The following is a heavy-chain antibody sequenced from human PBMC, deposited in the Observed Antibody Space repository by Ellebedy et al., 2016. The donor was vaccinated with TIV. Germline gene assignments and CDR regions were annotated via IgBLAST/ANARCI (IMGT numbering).Heavy chain of an antibody. Sequence: PGGSLRLSCAASGFSFSSYYMFWVRQAPGKGLEWVSSVSGSRKTKFYADSVKGRFTISRDIAQNSLYLQMNSLRADDTAVYYCARDNYYDPLDVWGQGTMVTVSS. D-gene: IGHD3-22*01. CDR1: GFSFSSYY. J-gene: IGHJ3*01. V-gene: IGHV3-48*01. CDR2: VSGSRKTK. CDR3: ARDNYYDPLDV.